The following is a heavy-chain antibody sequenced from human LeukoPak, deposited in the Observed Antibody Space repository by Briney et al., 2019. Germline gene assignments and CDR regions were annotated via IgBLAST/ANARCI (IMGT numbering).Heavy chain of an antibody. J-gene: IGHJ4*02. D-gene: IGHD3-3*01. V-gene: IGHV4-4*09. CDR3: ARAINFWSGYINYFDY. CDR1: GGSISGYY. Sequence: SETLSLTCTVSGGSISGYYWSWIRQPPGKGLEWIGYISTSGSTNYNPSLKSRVAISVDTSKNQFSLKLSSVTAAGTAVYYCARAINFWSGYINYFDYWGQGTLVTVSS. CDR2: ISTSGST.